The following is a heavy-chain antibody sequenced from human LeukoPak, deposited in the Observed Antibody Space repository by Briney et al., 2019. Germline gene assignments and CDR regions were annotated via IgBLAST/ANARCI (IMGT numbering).Heavy chain of an antibody. J-gene: IGHJ4*02. CDR1: GGSISSGGYY. D-gene: IGHD2-15*01. V-gene: IGHV4-31*03. CDR3: PRDWVVVVVATTQPGVYGDYHFHY. CDR2: INYSGST. Sequence: PSETLSLTCTVSGGSISSGGYYWSWIRQHRGEGREWIGYINYSGSTYYNPSLKSRVTISVDTSKNQFSLKLSSVTAADTAVYYCPRDWVVVVVATTQPGVYGDYHFHYWRQATLVTVPS.